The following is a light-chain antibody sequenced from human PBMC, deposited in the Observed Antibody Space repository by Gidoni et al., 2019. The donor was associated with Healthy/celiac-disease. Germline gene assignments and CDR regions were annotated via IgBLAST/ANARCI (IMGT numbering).Light chain of an antibody. CDR1: KLGDKY. J-gene: IGLJ2*01. CDR2: QVS. Sequence: SYELTQPPSVSLSPGQTASITCSGDKLGDKYACWYQQKPGQSPVLVIYQVSQRPSGIPERFSGSNSGNTATLTISGTQAMDEADYYCKAWDSSTAVFGGGTKLTVL. CDR3: KAWDSSTAV. V-gene: IGLV3-1*01.